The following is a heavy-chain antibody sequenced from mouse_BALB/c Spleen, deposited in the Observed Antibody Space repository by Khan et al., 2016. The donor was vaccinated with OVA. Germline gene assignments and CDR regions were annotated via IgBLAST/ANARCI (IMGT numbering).Heavy chain of an antibody. CDR3: DSGGAAHNRDDGDAMEY. Sequence: QIQLVQSGPELKKPGETVRISCKASGYTFTTAGIQLVQKMPGKGLKWIGWINTHSGVPKYAEDFKGRFAFSLEISVSTTYLQITNLKKEETATYFCDSGGAAHNRDDGDAMEYGGQGTSVTVSS. CDR1: GYTFTTAG. J-gene: IGHJ4*01. CDR2: INTHSGVP. V-gene: IGHV9-4*02. D-gene: IGHD1-3*01.